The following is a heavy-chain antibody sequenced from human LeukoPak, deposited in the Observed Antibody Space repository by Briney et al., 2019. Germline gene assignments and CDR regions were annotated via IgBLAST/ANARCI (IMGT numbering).Heavy chain of an antibody. CDR2: IWYDGSNK. Sequence: PGRSLRLSCAASGFTFGSYGMHWVRQAPGKGLEWVAVIWYDGSNKYYADSVKGRFTISRDNSKNTLYLQMNSLRAEDTAVYYCARDGGMVRGVSMDVWGQGTTVTVSS. CDR1: GFTFGSYG. D-gene: IGHD3-10*01. CDR3: ARDGGMVRGVSMDV. J-gene: IGHJ6*02. V-gene: IGHV3-33*01.